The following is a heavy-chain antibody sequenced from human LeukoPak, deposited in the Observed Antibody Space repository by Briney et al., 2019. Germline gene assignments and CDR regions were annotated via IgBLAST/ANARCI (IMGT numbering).Heavy chain of an antibody. V-gene: IGHV4-39*01. J-gene: IGHJ4*02. CDR3: ARPGDSSSWYAPFDY. CDR2: IYYSGST. Sequence: SETLSLTCTVSGGSISSSSYYWGWIRQPPGKGLEWIGSIYYSGSTYYNPSLKSRVTISVDTSKNQFSLKLSSVTAADTAVYYCARPGDSSSWYAPFDYWGQGTLVTVSS. CDR1: GGSISSSSYY. D-gene: IGHD6-13*01.